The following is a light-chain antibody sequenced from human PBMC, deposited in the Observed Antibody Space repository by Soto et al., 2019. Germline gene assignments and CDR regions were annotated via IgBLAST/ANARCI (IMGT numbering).Light chain of an antibody. CDR1: QDISTW. J-gene: IGKJ2*01. V-gene: IGKV1-12*01. CDR2: TAS. CDR3: QQANSFPYT. Sequence: DFQMTQSPSFVSASVGDRVTITCRASQDISTWLAWYQQKPGRAPNLLIYTASSLQSGVPSRFSGSGSGTDFTLTISSLQPEDFATYYCQQANSFPYTFGQGTKLEIK.